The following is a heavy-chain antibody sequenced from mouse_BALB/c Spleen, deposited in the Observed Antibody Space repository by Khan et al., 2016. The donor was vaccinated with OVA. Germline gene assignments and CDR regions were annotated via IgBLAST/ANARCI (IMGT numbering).Heavy chain of an antibody. D-gene: IGHD1-1*01. J-gene: IGHJ4*01. Sequence: EVQLQESGPGLVKPSQSLSLTCTVTGYSITSDYAWNWIRQFPGNKLEWMGYISYSGTTSYNPSLKSRISITRDTSKNQFFLQLNSVTSEDTATYYCARQNYYGYPMDYWGQGTSVTVSS. CDR3: ARQNYYGYPMDY. CDR2: ISYSGTT. V-gene: IGHV3-2*02. CDR1: GYSITSDYA.